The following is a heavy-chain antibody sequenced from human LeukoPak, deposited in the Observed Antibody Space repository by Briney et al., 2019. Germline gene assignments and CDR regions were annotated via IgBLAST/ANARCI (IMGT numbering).Heavy chain of an antibody. CDR2: ISYSGTT. D-gene: IGHD3-10*01. V-gene: IGHV4-59*01. J-gene: IGHJ4*02. Sequence: SETLSLTCAVYGGSFSGYYWNWIRQPPGKGLEWIGYISYSGTTNYNPSLKSRVTISVDTSKNQFSLKLSSVTAADTAVYYCARDRYYDSGSYYNWGQGTLVTVSS. CDR1: GGSFSGYY. CDR3: ARDRYYDSGSYYN.